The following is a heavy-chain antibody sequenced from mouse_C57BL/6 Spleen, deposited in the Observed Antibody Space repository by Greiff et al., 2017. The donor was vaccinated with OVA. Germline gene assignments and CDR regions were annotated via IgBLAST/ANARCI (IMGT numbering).Heavy chain of an antibody. CDR1: GFSLTSYG. V-gene: IGHV2-2*01. CDR3: ARTLYDYGFDY. Sequence: QVQLKESGPGLVQPSQSLSITCTVSGFSLTSYGVHWVRQSPGKGLEWLGVIWRGGSTDYNAAFISRLSISKDNSKSQVFFKMNSLQADDTAIYYCARTLYDYGFDYWGQGTTLTVSS. D-gene: IGHD2-4*01. CDR2: IWRGGST. J-gene: IGHJ2*01.